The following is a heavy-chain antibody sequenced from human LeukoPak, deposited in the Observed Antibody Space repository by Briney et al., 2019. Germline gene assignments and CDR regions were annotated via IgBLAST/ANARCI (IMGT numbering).Heavy chain of an antibody. CDR1: GFTFSSYG. D-gene: IGHD1-26*01. V-gene: IGHV3-30*18. J-gene: IGHJ1*01. Sequence: GRSLRLSCAASGFTFSSYGMHWVRQAPGKGLEWVAVISYDGSNKYYADSVKGRFTISRDNSKNTLYLQMNSLRAEDTAVYYCAKGGSHFQDWGQGTLVTVSS. CDR2: ISYDGSNK. CDR3: AKGGSHFQD.